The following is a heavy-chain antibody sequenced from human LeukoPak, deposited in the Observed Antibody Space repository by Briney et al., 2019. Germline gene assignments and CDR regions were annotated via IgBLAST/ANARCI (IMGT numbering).Heavy chain of an antibody. CDR2: IHYTGST. D-gene: IGHD6-25*01. J-gene: IGHJ1*01. V-gene: IGHV4-59*01. CDR1: GDSISSYY. CDR3: ARSRGNLYFQH. Sequence: PSETLSLTCTVSGDSISSYYWSWIRQSPEKGLEWIGYIHYTGSTCYNPSLRSRVTISVDTSKNQFSLRLISVTAADTAMYYCARSRGNLYFQHWGQGTLVTVSS.